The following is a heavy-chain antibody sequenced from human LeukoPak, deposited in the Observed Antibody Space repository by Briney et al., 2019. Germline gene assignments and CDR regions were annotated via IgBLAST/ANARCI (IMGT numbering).Heavy chain of an antibody. CDR3: AREPSKAFDI. J-gene: IGHJ3*02. CDR2: IKQDGSEK. D-gene: IGHD2-2*01. V-gene: IGHV3-7*01. CDR1: GFTFNTYS. Sequence: GGSLRLSCAASGFTFNTYSINWVRQAPGKGLEWVANIKQDGSEKYYVDSVKGRFTISRDNAKDSLYLQMNSLRAEDTAVYYCAREPSKAFDIWGQGTMVTVSS.